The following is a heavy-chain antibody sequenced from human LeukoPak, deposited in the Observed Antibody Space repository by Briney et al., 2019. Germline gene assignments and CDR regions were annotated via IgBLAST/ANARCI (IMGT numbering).Heavy chain of an antibody. J-gene: IGHJ4*02. Sequence: ASVTVFCKASGYTFTSYDLNWVRQATGQGLEWMGWMNPNSSNTGYAKKFQGRVTMTRNTSISTAYMELSSLRSEDTAVYYCARVDCSGGSCYSGFDYWGQGTLVTVSS. CDR3: ARVDCSGGSCYSGFDY. CDR1: GYTFTSYD. CDR2: MNPNSSNT. D-gene: IGHD2-15*01. V-gene: IGHV1-8*01.